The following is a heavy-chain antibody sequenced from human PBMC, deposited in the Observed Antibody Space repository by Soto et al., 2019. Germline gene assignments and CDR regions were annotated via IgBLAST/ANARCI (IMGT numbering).Heavy chain of an antibody. V-gene: IGHV4-30-2*01. J-gene: IGHJ5*02. CDR3: ARVPGP. CDR2: NYHSGST. Sequence: QLQLQESGSGLVKPSQTLSLTCAVSGGSISSGGYSWSWIRQPPGKGLEWIGYNYHSGSTYYNPPLXRXLTISVDRSKNQFSLKLSSVTAADTAVYYCARVPGPWGQGTLVTVSS. CDR1: GGSISSGGYS.